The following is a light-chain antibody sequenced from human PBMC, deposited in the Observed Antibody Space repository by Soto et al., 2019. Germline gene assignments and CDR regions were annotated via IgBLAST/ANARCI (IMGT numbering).Light chain of an antibody. V-gene: IGKV3-15*01. CDR3: QQYNEWPPLT. Sequence: IVLTQSPGTLSLSPGGRATLSFRASQSVTSSYLAWYQQKPGQAPRLLIYDTSTRATDIPARFSGSGSGTEFTLTISNLQSEDFAVYYCQQYNEWPPLTFGGGTKVDIK. J-gene: IGKJ4*01. CDR1: QSVTSSY. CDR2: DTS.